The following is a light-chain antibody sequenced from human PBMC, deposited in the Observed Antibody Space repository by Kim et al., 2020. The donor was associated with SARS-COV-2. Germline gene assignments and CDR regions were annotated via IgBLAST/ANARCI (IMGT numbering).Light chain of an antibody. CDR2: KAS. Sequence: ASVGERFTLTCRASQDIGEWLAWFQQKPGKAPQLLISKASTLESGVPLRFSGSGSGTEFTLTISSLQPDDFATYYCQQYDADSYTFGQGTKLEI. V-gene: IGKV1-5*01. J-gene: IGKJ2*01. CDR1: QDIGEW. CDR3: QQYDADSYT.